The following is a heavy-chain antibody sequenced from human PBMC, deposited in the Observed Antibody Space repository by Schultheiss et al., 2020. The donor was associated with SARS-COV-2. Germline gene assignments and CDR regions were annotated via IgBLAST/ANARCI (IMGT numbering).Heavy chain of an antibody. CDR1: GGSISSYY. V-gene: IGHV4-34*01. CDR3: ARGGDDFWSGHFDY. CDR2: INHSGST. J-gene: IGHJ4*02. D-gene: IGHD3-3*01. Sequence: SETLSLTCTVSGGSISSYYWSWIRQPPGKGLEWIGEINHSGSTNYNPSLKSRVTISVDTSKNQFSLKLSSVTAADTAVYYCARGGDDFWSGHFDYWGQGTLVTVSS.